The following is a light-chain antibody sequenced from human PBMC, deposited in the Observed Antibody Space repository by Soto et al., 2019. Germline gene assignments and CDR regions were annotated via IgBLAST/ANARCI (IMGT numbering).Light chain of an antibody. CDR2: GAS. V-gene: IGKV3-20*01. CDR3: QQYGSSPPAWT. CDR1: QSVSSSY. J-gene: IGKJ1*01. Sequence: EIVLTQSPGTLSLSPGERATLSCRASQSVSSSYLAWYQQKPGQAPRLLIYGASGRATGIPDRFSGSGSGTDFTLTISRLEPEDFAVYYCQQYGSSPPAWTFGQGTKVDIK.